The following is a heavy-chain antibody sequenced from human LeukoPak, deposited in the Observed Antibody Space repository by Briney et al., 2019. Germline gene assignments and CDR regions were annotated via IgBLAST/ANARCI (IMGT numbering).Heavy chain of an antibody. CDR1: GFTFSSYS. CDR3: ARDQYSGHWFYAFDI. CDR2: ISSSISTK. D-gene: IGHD6-19*01. J-gene: IGHJ3*02. V-gene: IGHV3-48*02. Sequence: AGGSLRLSCAASGFTFSSYSMNWVRQAPGKGLEWVSYISSSISTKYYADSVKGRLTISRDSAKNSLYLQMNSLRDEDTAVYYCARDQYSGHWFYAFDIWGQGTMVTVSS.